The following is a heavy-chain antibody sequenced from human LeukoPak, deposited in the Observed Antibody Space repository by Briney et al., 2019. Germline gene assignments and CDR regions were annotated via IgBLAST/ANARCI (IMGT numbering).Heavy chain of an antibody. V-gene: IGHV4-39*07. CDR2: ISYAGSP. CDR3: ARVERWDCSSTSCYAVDP. J-gene: IGHJ5*02. CDR1: GVSISSSGSY. Sequence: SETLSLTCTVSGVSISSSGSYWAWIRQPPGKGLDWIGTISYAGSPNYNPSLNSRVTMSSDTSSNQFSLRLSSVTAADTAVYYCARVERWDCSSTSCYAVDPWGQGTLVTVSS. D-gene: IGHD2-2*01.